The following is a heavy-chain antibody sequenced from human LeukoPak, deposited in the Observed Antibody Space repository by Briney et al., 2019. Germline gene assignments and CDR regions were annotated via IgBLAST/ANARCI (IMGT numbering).Heavy chain of an antibody. J-gene: IGHJ6*02. CDR1: GRSISSYY. CDR3: ARGVAGTSPIYYYYYGMDV. CDR2: LYYSGST. Sequence: SATLSLTCPLSGRSISSYYWSWIRQPPGKGLEWIGYLYYSGSTNYNTSFKGRVTISVDTSKNQFSLKLSSVTAADTAVYYCARGVAGTSPIYYYYYGMDVWGQGTTVTVSS. V-gene: IGHV4-59*07. D-gene: IGHD6-19*01.